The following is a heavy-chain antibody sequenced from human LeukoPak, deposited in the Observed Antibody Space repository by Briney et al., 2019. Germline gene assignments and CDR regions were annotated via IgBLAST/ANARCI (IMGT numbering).Heavy chain of an antibody. CDR2: IYYSGST. J-gene: IGHJ6*03. CDR3: ARVVRTYSSSWYDYYYYYYMDV. CDR1: GGSISSYY. D-gene: IGHD6-13*01. V-gene: IGHV4-59*01. Sequence: SETLSLTCTVSGGSISSYYWSWIRQPPGKGLEWIGYIYYSGSTNYNPSLKSRVTISVDTSKNQFSLKLSSVTAADTAVYYCARVVRTYSSSWYDYYYYYYMDVWGKGTTVTVSS.